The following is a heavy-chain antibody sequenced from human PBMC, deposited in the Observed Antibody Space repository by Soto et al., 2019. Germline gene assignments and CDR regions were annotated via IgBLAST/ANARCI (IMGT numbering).Heavy chain of an antibody. Sequence: GGSLRLSCAASGFTFSSYSMNWVRQAPGKGLEWVSSISSSSSYIYYADSVKGRFTISRDNAKNSLYLQMNSLRAEDTAVYYCARDKAVAARLFDYWGQGTLVTVFS. J-gene: IGHJ4*02. D-gene: IGHD6-6*01. CDR2: ISSSSSYI. CDR1: GFTFSSYS. CDR3: ARDKAVAARLFDY. V-gene: IGHV3-21*01.